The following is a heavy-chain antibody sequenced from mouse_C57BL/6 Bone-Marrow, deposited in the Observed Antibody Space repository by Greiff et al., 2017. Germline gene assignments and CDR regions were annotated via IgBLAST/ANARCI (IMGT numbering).Heavy chain of an antibody. CDR1: GFTFSDYG. V-gene: IGHV5-17*01. Sequence: EVHLVESGGGLVKPGGSLKLSCAASGFTFSDYGMHWVRQAPEKGLEWVAYISSGSSTIYYADTVKGRFPISRDNAKNTLFLQMTSLRSEDTAMYYCARPLYYGNYWFAYWGQGTLVTVSA. D-gene: IGHD2-1*01. CDR3: ARPLYYGNYWFAY. J-gene: IGHJ3*01. CDR2: ISSGSSTI.